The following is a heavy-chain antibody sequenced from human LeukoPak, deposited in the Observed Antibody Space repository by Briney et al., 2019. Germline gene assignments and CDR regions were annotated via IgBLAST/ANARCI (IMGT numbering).Heavy chain of an antibody. CDR3: ARLWIGATCFDA. CDR1: NGSMTSDSYY. CDR2: IFYSGKT. V-gene: IGHV4-39*02. D-gene: IGHD2-2*03. J-gene: IGHJ5*02. Sequence: SETLSLTCTVSNGSMTSDSYYWAWVRQPPGKGLEWIGTIFYSGKTYYSASLKSRVTVSLDTSKKTFSLRLSSVTAADTAVYYCARLWIGATCFDAWGQGALVTVSS.